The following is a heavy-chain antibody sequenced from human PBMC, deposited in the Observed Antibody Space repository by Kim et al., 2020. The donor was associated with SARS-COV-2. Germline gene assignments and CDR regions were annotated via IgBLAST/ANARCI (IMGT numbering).Heavy chain of an antibody. J-gene: IGHJ6*02. CDR3: ARDSVVPAALLYYGMDV. Sequence: VKGRFTISRDNSKSTLYLQMNSLRAEDTAVYYCARDSVVPAALLYYGMDVWGQGTTVTVSS. V-gene: IGHV3-30*07. D-gene: IGHD2-2*01.